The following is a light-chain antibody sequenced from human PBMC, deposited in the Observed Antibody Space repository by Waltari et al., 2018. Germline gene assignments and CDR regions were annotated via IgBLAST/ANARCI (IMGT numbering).Light chain of an antibody. CDR3: QHYLRLPVT. Sequence: EIVLTQSPGPLSLSLGESSTASCRTSQSVSRALAWYQQKPGQAPRLLIYGASTRATGIPDRFSGSGSGTDFSLTISRLEPDDFAVYYCQHYLRLPVTFGQGTTVEI. J-gene: IGKJ1*01. CDR1: QSVSRA. V-gene: IGKV3-20*01. CDR2: GAS.